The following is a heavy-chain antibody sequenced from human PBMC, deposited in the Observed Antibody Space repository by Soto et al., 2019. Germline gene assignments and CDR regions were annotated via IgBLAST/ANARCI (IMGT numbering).Heavy chain of an antibody. CDR2: ISYDGSNK. Sequence: GGSLRLSCAASGFTFSSYAMHWVRQAPGKGLEWVAVISYDGSNKYYADSVKGRFTISRDNSKNTLYLQMNSLRAEDTAVYYCARDRRITIFGVVIKGGYGMDVWGQGTTVTVSS. CDR3: ARDRRITIFGVVIKGGYGMDV. V-gene: IGHV3-30-3*01. CDR1: GFTFSSYA. J-gene: IGHJ6*02. D-gene: IGHD3-3*01.